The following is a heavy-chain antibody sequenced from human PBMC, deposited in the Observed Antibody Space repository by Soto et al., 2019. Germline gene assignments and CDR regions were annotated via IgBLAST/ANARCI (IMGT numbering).Heavy chain of an antibody. CDR2: FDPEDGET. Sequence: ASVKVSCKVSGYTLTELSMHWVRQAPGKGLEWIGGFDPEDGETIYAQKFQGRVTMTEDTSTDTAYMELSSLRFEDTAVYYCATAGTAGHDAFDIWGQGTMVTVSS. CDR3: ATAGTAGHDAFDI. V-gene: IGHV1-24*01. D-gene: IGHD1-1*01. J-gene: IGHJ3*02. CDR1: GYTLTELS.